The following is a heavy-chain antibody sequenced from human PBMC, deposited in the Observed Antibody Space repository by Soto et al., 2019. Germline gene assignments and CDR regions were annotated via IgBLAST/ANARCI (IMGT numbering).Heavy chain of an antibody. CDR1: GVTFSSYA. CDR2: IIPVFRTS. Sequence: QVQLVQSGAEVKKPGSSVKVSCSASGVTFSSYAFTWVRQAPGQGLEWMGNIIPVFRTSTYAQRFQGRLTISADESTNTVYMEMSSLRSEYTGVYFCAKDGSWDGGGGESWGQGTLVIVSS. V-gene: IGHV1-69*18. CDR3: AKDGSWDGGGGES. J-gene: IGHJ4*02. D-gene: IGHD3-16*01.